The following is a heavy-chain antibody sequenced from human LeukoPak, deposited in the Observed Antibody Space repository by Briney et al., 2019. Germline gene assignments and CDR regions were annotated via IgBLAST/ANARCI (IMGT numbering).Heavy chain of an antibody. V-gene: IGHV4-39*01. J-gene: IGHJ4*02. Sequence: SETLSLTCTVSGGSISSSSYYWGWIRQPPGKGLEWIGSIYYSGSTYYNPSLKSRVTISVDTSKNQLSLKLSSVTAADTAVYYCARRIAVAGYFDYWGQGTLVTVSS. CDR1: GGSISSSSYY. CDR3: ARRIAVAGYFDY. CDR2: IYYSGST. D-gene: IGHD6-19*01.